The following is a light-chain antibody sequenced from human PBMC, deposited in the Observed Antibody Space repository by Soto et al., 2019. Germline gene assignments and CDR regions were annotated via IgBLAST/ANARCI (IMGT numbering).Light chain of an antibody. Sequence: DLQMTPSPSSLSASVGDGVTVTCRAIQGIRNALACYHHKPGKIPELLISAAPTLQSGVPSRCSGSGAGTDFTLTTSSLLPADVVTYYCQKRNNAPSWTFAGGTKVDIK. V-gene: IGKV1-27*01. CDR2: AAP. J-gene: IGKJ4*02. CDR3: QKRNNAPSWT. CDR1: QGIRNA.